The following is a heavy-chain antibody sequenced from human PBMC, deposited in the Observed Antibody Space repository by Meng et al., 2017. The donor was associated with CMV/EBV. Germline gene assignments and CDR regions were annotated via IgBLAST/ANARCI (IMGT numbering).Heavy chain of an antibody. J-gene: IGHJ6*02. V-gene: IGHV1-2*02. CDR2: IDPSSGGT. Sequence: ASVKVSCKASGFTFTGYYIHWVRQAPGQGLEWMGWIDPSSGGTNYAQRVQGRVTMTRDTSISTAYMELTRLRSDDTAVYYCARTAYNSGWWGGDYYSGMDVWGQGTTVTVSS. CDR1: GFTFTGYY. D-gene: IGHD6-19*01. CDR3: ARTAYNSGWWGGDYYSGMDV.